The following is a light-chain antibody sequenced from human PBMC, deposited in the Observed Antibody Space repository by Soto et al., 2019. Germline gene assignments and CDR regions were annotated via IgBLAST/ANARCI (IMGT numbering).Light chain of an antibody. CDR3: QQYGSSGT. V-gene: IGKV3-20*01. CDR2: GAS. CDR1: QSARSN. J-gene: IGKJ1*01. Sequence: EIVMTQSPATLSVSPGEVATLSCRASQSARSNLAWYHQKPGQAPRLLIYGASNRATGIPDRFSGSGSGTDFTLTISRLEPEDFAVYYCQQYGSSGTFGQGTKVDI.